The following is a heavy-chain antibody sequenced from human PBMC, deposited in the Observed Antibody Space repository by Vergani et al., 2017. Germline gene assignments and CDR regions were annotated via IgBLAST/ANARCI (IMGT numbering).Heavy chain of an antibody. D-gene: IGHD3-22*01. CDR1: GGTFSSYT. J-gene: IGHJ4*02. Sequence: QVQLVQSGAEVKKPGSSVKVSCKASGGTFSSYTISWVRQAPGQGLEWMGMIIPILGIANYAQKFQGRVTITADKSTSTAYMELSSLRSEDTAVYYCARGAEYYYDSSPFDYWGQGTLVTVSS. V-gene: IGHV1-69*02. CDR3: ARGAEYYYDSSPFDY. CDR2: IIPILGIA.